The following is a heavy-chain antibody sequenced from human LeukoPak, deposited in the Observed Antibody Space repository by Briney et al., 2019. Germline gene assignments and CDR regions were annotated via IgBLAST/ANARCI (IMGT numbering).Heavy chain of an antibody. V-gene: IGHV1-8*01. Sequence: ASVKVSCKASGYTFTSCDINWVRQATGQGLEWMGWMNPNSGNTGYAQKFQGRVTMTRNTSISTAYMELSRLRSDDTAVYYCARGGGIQLWFVVGGSDYWGQGTLVTVSS. CDR2: MNPNSGNT. D-gene: IGHD5-18*01. CDR3: ARGGGIQLWFVVGGSDY. CDR1: GYTFTSCD. J-gene: IGHJ4*02.